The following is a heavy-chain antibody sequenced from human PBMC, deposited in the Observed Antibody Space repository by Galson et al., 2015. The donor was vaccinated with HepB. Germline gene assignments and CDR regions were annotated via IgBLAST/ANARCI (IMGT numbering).Heavy chain of an antibody. CDR3: ASGTSPRV. CDR2: INHSGST. Sequence: LSLTCAVYGGSFGDSYWSWIRQPPGKGLEWIGEINHSGSTNYNPSLKTRVTISVDTSKNQFSLRLTSVTAADTAIYYCASGTSPRVWGQGTLVTVSS. J-gene: IGHJ4*02. D-gene: IGHD2-2*01. V-gene: IGHV4-34*01. CDR1: GGSFGDSY.